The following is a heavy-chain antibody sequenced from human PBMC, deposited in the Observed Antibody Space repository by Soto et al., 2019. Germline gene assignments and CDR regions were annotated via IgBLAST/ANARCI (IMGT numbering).Heavy chain of an antibody. D-gene: IGHD6-13*01. CDR2: IYYSGST. Sequence: SETLSLTCTVSGGSISSSSYYWGWIRQRPGKGLEWIGSIYYSGSTYYNPSLKSRVTISVDTSKNQFSLKLSSVTAADTAVYYCARHPSVQLENYYGMDVWGQGTTVTVSS. J-gene: IGHJ6*02. CDR1: GGSISSSSYY. CDR3: ARHPSVQLENYYGMDV. V-gene: IGHV4-39*01.